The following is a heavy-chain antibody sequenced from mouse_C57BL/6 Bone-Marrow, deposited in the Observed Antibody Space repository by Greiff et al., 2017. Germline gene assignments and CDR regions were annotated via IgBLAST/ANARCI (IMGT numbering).Heavy chain of an antibody. V-gene: IGHV5-17*01. J-gene: IGHJ3*01. CDR2: ISSGSSTI. Sequence: EVQRVESGGGLVKPGGSLKLSCAASGFTFSDYGMHWVRQAPEKGLEWVAYISSGSSTIYYADTVKGRFTISRANAKNTLFLQMTSLRSEDTAMYYCADDYDWFAYWGQGTLVTVSA. CDR1: GFTFSDYG. D-gene: IGHD2-4*01. CDR3: ADDYDWFAY.